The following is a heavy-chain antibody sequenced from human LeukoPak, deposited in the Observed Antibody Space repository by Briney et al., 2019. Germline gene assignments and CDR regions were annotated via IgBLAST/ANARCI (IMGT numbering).Heavy chain of an antibody. CDR3: AKDWPYCGGDCYVDY. Sequence: PGGSLRLSCAASGFTFSSYAMSWVRQAPGKGLEWVSAISGSGGSTCYADSVKGRFTISRDNSKNTLYLQMNSLRAEDTAVYYYAKDWPYCGGDCYVDYWGQGTLVTVSS. D-gene: IGHD2-21*01. CDR2: ISGSGGST. J-gene: IGHJ4*02. V-gene: IGHV3-23*01. CDR1: GFTFSSYA.